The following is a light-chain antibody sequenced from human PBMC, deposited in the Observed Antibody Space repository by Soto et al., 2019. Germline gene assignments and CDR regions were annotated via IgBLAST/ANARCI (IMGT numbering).Light chain of an antibody. J-gene: IGKJ1*01. Sequence: EIVLTQSPATLSLSPGERATLSCRASQSVSNNYLAWYQQKPGQAPRLLIYGASNRATGIPDRFSGSGSGTDFTLTISRLEPEDFAVYYCQQYHNLWALGQGTKVDIK. V-gene: IGKV3-20*01. CDR1: QSVSNNY. CDR2: GAS. CDR3: QQYHNLWA.